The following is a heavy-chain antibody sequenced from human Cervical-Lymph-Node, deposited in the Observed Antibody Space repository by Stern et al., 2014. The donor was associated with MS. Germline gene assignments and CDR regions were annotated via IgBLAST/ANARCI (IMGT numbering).Heavy chain of an antibody. D-gene: IGHD2-2*01. V-gene: IGHV2-5*01. Sequence: ESGPTLVKPTQTLTLTCTFSGFSLSNSGVGVGWIRQPPGKALEWLALLYWNDDKRYSPSLKSRLTITKDTSKNQVVLTMTNMDPVDTATYYCAHVIVVVPAANVAWFDPWGQGTLVTVSS. CDR3: AHVIVVVPAANVAWFDP. J-gene: IGHJ5*02. CDR1: GFSLSNSGVG. CDR2: LYWNDDK.